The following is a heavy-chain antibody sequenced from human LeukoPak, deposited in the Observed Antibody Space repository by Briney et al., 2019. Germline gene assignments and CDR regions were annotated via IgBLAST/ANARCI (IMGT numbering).Heavy chain of an antibody. J-gene: IGHJ6*02. D-gene: IGHD3-10*01. CDR2: ISYDGSNK. Sequence: PGRSLRLSCAASGFTFSSYAMHWVRQAPGKGLEWVAVISYDGSNKYYADSVKGRFTISRDNSKNTLYLQMNSLRAEDTAVYYCARDQWFGELFYYYGMDVWGQGTTVTVSS. CDR3: ARDQWFGELFYYYGMDV. V-gene: IGHV3-30-3*01. CDR1: GFTFSSYA.